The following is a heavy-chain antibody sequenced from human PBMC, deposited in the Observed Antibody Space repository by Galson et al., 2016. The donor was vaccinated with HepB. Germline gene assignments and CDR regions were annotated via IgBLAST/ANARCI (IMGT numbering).Heavy chain of an antibody. J-gene: IGHJ4*02. D-gene: IGHD6-13*01. V-gene: IGHV3-23*01. CDR3: ANLASLRGSSGWYDRFFEF. CDR1: RFTFSSFD. Sequence: SLRLSCAASRFTFSSFDMSWVRQPPGKGLEWLSSISGSGGSTYYAAYVKGRFTISRDNSKNTLFLQMNSLRAEDTAVYYCANLASLRGSSGWYDRFFEFWGQGTLVTVSS. CDR2: ISGSGGST.